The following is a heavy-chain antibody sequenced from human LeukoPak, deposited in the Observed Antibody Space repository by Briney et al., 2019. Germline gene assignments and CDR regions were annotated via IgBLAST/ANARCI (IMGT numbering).Heavy chain of an antibody. CDR1: GGSIINNY. CDR2: IYSSGSA. Sequence: SETLSLTCAVPGGSIINNYWSWIRQPAGEGLEWIGRIYSSGSANYSPSLKSRVSMSIDTSYNQLSLNLTSVTAADTALYFCAKDVRYASGWSAPESWGQGTLVTVSP. J-gene: IGHJ5*02. CDR3: AKDVRYASGWSAPES. D-gene: IGHD6-19*01. V-gene: IGHV4-4*07.